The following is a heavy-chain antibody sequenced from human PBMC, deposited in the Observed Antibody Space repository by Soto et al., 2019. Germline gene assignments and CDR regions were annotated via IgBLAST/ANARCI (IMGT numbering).Heavy chain of an antibody. CDR1: GGSISSGGYS. J-gene: IGHJ3*02. CDR3: ARAAAALRNDAFDI. V-gene: IGHV4-30-2*01. Sequence: QLQLQESGSGLVKPSQTLSLTCAVSGGSISSGGYSWSWIRQPPGKGLEWIGYIYHSGSTYYNPSLKSRVTISVDRSKNQFALKLSSVTAADTAVYYCARAAAALRNDAFDIWGQGTMVRVSS. CDR2: IYHSGST. D-gene: IGHD4-17*01.